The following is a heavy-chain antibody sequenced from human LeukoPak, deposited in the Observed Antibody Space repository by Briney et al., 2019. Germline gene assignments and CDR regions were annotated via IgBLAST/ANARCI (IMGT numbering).Heavy chain of an antibody. J-gene: IGHJ4*02. D-gene: IGHD5-12*01. CDR1: GFTFSSYW. CDR2: INSDGSST. CDR3: ARDPRYSGYGRFDY. Sequence: PGGSLRLSCAASGFTFSSYWMHWVRQAPGKGQVWVSRINSDGSSTSYADSVKGRFTISRDNAKNTLYLQMSSLRVEDTAVYYCARDPRYSGYGRFDYWGQGTLVTVSS. V-gene: IGHV3-74*01.